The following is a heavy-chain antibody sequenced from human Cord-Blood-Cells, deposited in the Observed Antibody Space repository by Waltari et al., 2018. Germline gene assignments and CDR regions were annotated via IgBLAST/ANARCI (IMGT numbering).Heavy chain of an antibody. CDR2: INHSGST. Sequence: QVQLQQWGAGLLKPSETLSLTCAVYVGSFSGSYWSWIRQPPGKGLEWIGEINHSGSTNYNPSLKSRVTISVDTSKNQFSLKLSSVTAADTAVYYCARHATGATQDYWGQGTLVTVSS. CDR1: VGSFSGSY. CDR3: ARHATGATQDY. J-gene: IGHJ4*02. V-gene: IGHV4-34*01. D-gene: IGHD1-26*01.